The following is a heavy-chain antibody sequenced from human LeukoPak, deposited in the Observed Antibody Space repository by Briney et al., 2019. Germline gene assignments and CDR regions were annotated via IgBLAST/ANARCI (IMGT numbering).Heavy chain of an antibody. J-gene: IGHJ4*02. CDR2: IYSGGST. CDR3: ARGSYYYDSSGYSDYFDY. V-gene: IGHV3-53*01. Sequence: GGSLRLSCAASGFTVSSNYMSWVRQAPGKGLEWVSVIYSGGSTHYADSVKGRFTISRDNSKNTLYLQMNSLRAEDTAVYYCARGSYYYDSSGYSDYFDYWGQGTLVTVSS. D-gene: IGHD3-22*01. CDR1: GFTVSSNY.